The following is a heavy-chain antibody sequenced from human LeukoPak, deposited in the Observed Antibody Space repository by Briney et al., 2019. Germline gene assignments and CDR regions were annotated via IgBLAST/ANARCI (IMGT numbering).Heavy chain of an antibody. CDR2: ISYDGSNK. V-gene: IGHV3-30-3*01. D-gene: IGHD6-13*01. Sequence: GGSPRLSCAASGFTFSSYAMHWVRQAPGKGLEWVAVISYDGSNKYYADSVKGRFTISRDNSKNTLYLQMNSLRAEDTAVYYCARDVIAAAGYYFDYWGQGTLVTVSS. J-gene: IGHJ4*02. CDR3: ARDVIAAAGYYFDY. CDR1: GFTFSSYA.